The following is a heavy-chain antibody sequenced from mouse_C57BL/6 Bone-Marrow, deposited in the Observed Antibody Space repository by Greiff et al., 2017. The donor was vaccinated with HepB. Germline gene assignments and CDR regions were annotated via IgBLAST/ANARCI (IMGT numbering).Heavy chain of an antibody. CDR3: ARENFLAWFAY. CDR1: GYAFTNYL. Sequence: VQLQQSGAELVRPGTSVKVSCKASGYAFTNYLIEWVKQRPGQGLEWIGVINPGSGGTNYNEKFKGKATLTADKSSSTAYMQLSSLTPEDSAVYFCARENFLAWFAYWGQGTLVTVSA. V-gene: IGHV1-54*01. CDR2: INPGSGGT. J-gene: IGHJ3*01.